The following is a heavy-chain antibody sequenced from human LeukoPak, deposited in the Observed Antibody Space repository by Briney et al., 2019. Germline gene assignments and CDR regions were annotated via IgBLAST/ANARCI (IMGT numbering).Heavy chain of an antibody. CDR1: GFTVISNY. J-gene: IGHJ4*02. CDR3: ARVPDAMLGYFDY. CDR2: IYSGGST. V-gene: IGHV3-53*01. Sequence: PGESLRLSCAASGFTVISNYMSWVRQAPGKGLEWVSGIYSGGSTYYADSVKGRFTISRDNSKNTLYLQMNSLRAEDTALYYCARVPDAMLGYFDYWGQGTLVTVSS. D-gene: IGHD2-2*01.